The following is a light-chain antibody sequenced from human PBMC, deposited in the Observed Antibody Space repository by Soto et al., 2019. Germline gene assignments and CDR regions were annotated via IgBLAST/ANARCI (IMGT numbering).Light chain of an antibody. CDR2: AAS. J-gene: IGKJ1*01. Sequence: HLTQLPSSLSPSVEDSVIIPWGASQSISDHLNWYQQKPGQAPRLLIHAASTRQPGVPARFSGSRSGTDFTLTISSLQPEDFATYYCQQSNSSPSTFGQGTKVDIK. V-gene: IGKV1-39*01. CDR1: QSISDH. CDR3: QQSNSSPST.